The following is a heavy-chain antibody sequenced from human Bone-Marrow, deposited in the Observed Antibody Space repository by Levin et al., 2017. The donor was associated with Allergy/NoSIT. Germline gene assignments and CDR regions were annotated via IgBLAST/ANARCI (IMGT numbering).Heavy chain of an antibody. CDR2: VNHSGST. J-gene: IGHJ5*02. V-gene: IGHV4-34*01. Sequence: KSGGSLRLSCAVYGGSFSGYYWSWIRQPPGKGLEWLGEVNHSGSTKYNPSLKSRVTISVDTSKNQFSLKVTSVTAADTAVYYCARTITMFGGGFDPWGQGTLVTVSS. CDR3: ARTITMFGGGFDP. CDR1: GGSFSGYY. D-gene: IGHD3-3*01.